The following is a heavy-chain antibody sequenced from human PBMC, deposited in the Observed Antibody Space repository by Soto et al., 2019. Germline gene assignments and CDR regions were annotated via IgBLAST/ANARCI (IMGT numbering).Heavy chain of an antibody. CDR1: GFTFSKDW. D-gene: IGHD5-12*01. J-gene: IGHJ4*02. CDR3: VTTVAASHYDV. Sequence: GGSLRLSCVASGFTFSKDWMSWVRQAPGKGLEWVADIRGDGTEKYYVDSVKGRFAISRDNAKNSLFLQMNSLRDDDTAVYFCVTTVAASHYDVWGRGTLVTVSS. CDR2: IRGDGTEK. V-gene: IGHV3-7*03.